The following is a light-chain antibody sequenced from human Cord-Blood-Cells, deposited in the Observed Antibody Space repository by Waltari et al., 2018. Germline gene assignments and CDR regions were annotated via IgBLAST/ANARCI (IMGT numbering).Light chain of an antibody. CDR3: QQYGSSIFT. CDR1: QSVSSSY. CDR2: GAS. J-gene: IGKJ3*01. V-gene: IGKV3-20*01. Sequence: EIVLTQSPGTLSLSPGARATLPCRASQSVSSSYLAWYQQNPGQAPRLLIYGASSRATGIPDRFSGSGSGTDFTLTISRLEPEDFAVYYCQQYGSSIFTFGPGTKVDIK.